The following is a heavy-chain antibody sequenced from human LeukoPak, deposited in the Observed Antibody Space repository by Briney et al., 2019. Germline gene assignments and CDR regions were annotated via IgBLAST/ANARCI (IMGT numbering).Heavy chain of an antibody. J-gene: IGHJ6*04. Sequence: GRSLRLSCAASGFTFDDYAMHWVRPAPGNGREWVSGISWNSGSIGYADSVKGRFTISRDNAKNSLYLQMNSLRAEDTAVYYCAELGITMIGGVWGKGTTVTISS. CDR3: AELGITMIGGV. CDR2: ISWNSGSI. CDR1: GFTFDDYA. V-gene: IGHV3-9*01. D-gene: IGHD3-10*02.